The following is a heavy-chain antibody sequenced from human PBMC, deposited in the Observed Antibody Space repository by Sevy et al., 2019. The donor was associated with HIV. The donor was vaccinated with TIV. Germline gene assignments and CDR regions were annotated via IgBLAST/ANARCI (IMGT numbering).Heavy chain of an antibody. CDR3: AKGYCSGGSCPRDYYYYGMDV. J-gene: IGHJ6*02. CDR1: GFTFSTYA. V-gene: IGHV3-23*01. D-gene: IGHD2-15*01. Sequence: GGSLRLSCAASGFTFSTYAMNWVRQAPGKGLEWVSSISGSGRSTYYADSVEGRFTISRHNPKNTRYLQMNSLRADDTAVYYCAKGYCSGGSCPRDYYYYGMDVWGQGTTVIVSS. CDR2: ISGSGRST.